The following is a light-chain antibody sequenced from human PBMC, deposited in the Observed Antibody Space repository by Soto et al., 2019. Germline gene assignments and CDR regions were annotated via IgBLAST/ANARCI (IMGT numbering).Light chain of an antibody. Sequence: QSALTQPPSASGSPGQSVTISCTGTSSDVGGYNYVSWYQQHPGKAPKLMIYEVSKRPSGVPDRSSGSKSGNTASLTVSGLQAEDEADYYCISYAGSNLLYVFGTGTKFTVL. V-gene: IGLV2-8*01. CDR3: ISYAGSNLLYV. J-gene: IGLJ1*01. CDR2: EVS. CDR1: SSDVGGYNY.